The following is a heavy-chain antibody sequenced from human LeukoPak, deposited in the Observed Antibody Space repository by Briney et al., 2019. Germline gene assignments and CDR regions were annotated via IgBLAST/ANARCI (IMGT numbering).Heavy chain of an antibody. CDR1: GFTFSSYG. D-gene: IGHD5-18*01. V-gene: IGHV3-30*18. J-gene: IGHJ6*02. CDR3: AKGDEYNNGALGGMDV. CDR2: ISYDGSTK. Sequence: GGSLRLSCAASGFTFSSYGMHWVRQAPGKGLEWVAVISYDGSTKYYADSVKGRFTISRDNSKNTLYLQTNSLRAEDTAVYYCAKGDEYNNGALGGMDVWGQGRRSPSP.